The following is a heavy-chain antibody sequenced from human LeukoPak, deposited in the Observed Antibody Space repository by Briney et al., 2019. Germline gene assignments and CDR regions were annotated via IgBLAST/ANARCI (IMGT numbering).Heavy chain of an antibody. D-gene: IGHD4-23*01. CDR2: IRNDGSNK. CDR3: AKLLSNSGRFLY. CDR1: GFIFSSYG. V-gene: IGHV3-30*02. J-gene: IGHJ4*02. Sequence: GGSLRLSCAASGFIFSSYGMHWVRQAPGKGLEWVAFIRNDGSNKYYADSVKGRFAISRDNSKNTLYLQMNSLRAEDTAVYYYAKLLSNSGRFLYWGQGTLVTVSS.